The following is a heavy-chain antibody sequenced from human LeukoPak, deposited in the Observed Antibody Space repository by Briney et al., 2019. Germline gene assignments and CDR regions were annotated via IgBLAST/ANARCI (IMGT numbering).Heavy chain of an antibody. V-gene: IGHV3-7*05. J-gene: IGHJ4*02. Sequence: GGSLRLSCVASAFTFSTYWMSWVRQAPGKGLEWVANIKQDGSEKNYVDSVKGRFTISRDNAKNSLYLQMNSLRAEDTAEYYCARDTRGIFDYWGQGTLVTVSS. CDR3: ARDTRGIFDY. CDR1: AFTFSTYW. D-gene: IGHD3-10*01. CDR2: IKQDGSEK.